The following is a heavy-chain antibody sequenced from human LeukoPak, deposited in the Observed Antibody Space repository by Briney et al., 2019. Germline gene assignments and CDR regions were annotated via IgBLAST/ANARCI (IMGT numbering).Heavy chain of an antibody. CDR2: IWYDGSNK. V-gene: IGHV3-33*01. CDR1: GFTFSSYG. CDR3: ATDYYGSGSYYKGEVDY. Sequence: GRSLRLSCAASGFTFSSYGTHWVRQAPGKGLEWVAVIWYDGSNKYYADSVKGRFTISRDNSKNTLYLQMNSLRAEDTAVYYCATDYYGSGSYYKGEVDYWGQGTLVTVSS. D-gene: IGHD3-10*01. J-gene: IGHJ4*02.